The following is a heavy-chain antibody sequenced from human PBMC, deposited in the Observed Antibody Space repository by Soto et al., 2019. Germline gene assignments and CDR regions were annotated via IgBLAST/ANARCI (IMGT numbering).Heavy chain of an antibody. CDR1: GGSINSGGYY. D-gene: IGHD6-13*01. Sequence: QVQLQESGPGLVKPSQTLSLICTVSGGSINSGGYYWSWIRQHPGKGLEWIGYIYYSGSTYYNPSHQSRVTISAGASENQFSLKLSSVTAADTAVDFCARAYRQSGDSSSWVFDSWGQGTLVNVSS. J-gene: IGHJ4*02. CDR3: ARAYRQSGDSSSWVFDS. CDR2: IYYSGST. V-gene: IGHV4-31*03.